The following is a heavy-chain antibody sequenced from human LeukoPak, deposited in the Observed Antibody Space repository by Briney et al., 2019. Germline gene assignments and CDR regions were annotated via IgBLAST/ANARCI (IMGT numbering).Heavy chain of an antibody. CDR1: GFSFRDYW. CDR3: ARDRSGWTNSFDY. V-gene: IGHV3-21*01. CDR2: ISSSSSYI. D-gene: IGHD6-19*01. Sequence: GGSLRLSCAASGFSFRDYWMSWVRQAPGKGLEWVSSISSSSSYIYYADSVKGRFTISRDNAKNSLYLQMNSLRAEDTAVYYCARDRSGWTNSFDYWGQGTLVTVSS. J-gene: IGHJ4*02.